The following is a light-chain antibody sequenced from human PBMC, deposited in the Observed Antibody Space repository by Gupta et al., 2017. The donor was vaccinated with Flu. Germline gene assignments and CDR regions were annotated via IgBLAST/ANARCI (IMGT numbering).Light chain of an antibody. CDR1: SNIGINY. CDR3: GTWDNSLNAVV. V-gene: IGLV1-51*01. J-gene: IGLJ3*02. CDR2: DND. Sequence: SNIGINYVPWYQKLPGRAPKLLIYDNDKRPSGIPDRFSGSKSGTSATLGISGLQTGDEADYYCGTWDNSLNAVVFGGGTKLAVL.